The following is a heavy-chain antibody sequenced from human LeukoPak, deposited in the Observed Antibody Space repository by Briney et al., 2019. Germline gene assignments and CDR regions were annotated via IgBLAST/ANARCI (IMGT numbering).Heavy chain of an antibody. V-gene: IGHV3-21*01. J-gene: IGHJ4*02. Sequence: GGSLRLSCAASGFTFSSYSMNWVRQAPGKGLEWVSYISSSSYIYYADSVKGRFTISRDNAKDTLYLQMNSLRAEDTAVYYCARERVGYSYGATCFDYWGQGTLVTVSS. CDR1: GFTFSSYS. D-gene: IGHD5-18*01. CDR2: ISSSSYI. CDR3: ARERVGYSYGATCFDY.